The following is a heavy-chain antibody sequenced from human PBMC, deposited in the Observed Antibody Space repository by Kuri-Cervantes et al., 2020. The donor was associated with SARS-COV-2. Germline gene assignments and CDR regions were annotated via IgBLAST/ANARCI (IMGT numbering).Heavy chain of an antibody. CDR1: GDSVSSHSAA. J-gene: IGHJ6*02. D-gene: IGHD3-3*01. CDR2: TYYRSKWYN. V-gene: IGHV6-1*01. Sequence: SQTLSLTCAISGDSVSSHSAAWNWIRQSPSRGLEWLGRTYYRSKWYNDYAVSVKSRITINPDTSKNQFSLQLNSVTPEDTAVYYCARDRSIFGVVTPRMDYYYGMDVWGQGTTVTVSS. CDR3: ARDRSIFGVVTPRMDYYYGMDV.